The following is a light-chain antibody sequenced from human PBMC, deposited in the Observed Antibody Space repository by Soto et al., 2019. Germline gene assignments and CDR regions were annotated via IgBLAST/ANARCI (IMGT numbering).Light chain of an antibody. Sequence: ETAMTQSPATLSLSPGERATLSCRASQSVSSNVAWYQQKPGQAPRLLIHGASTRSIGVPARFSGSGSGTEFTLTINSLQSEDFAVYYCQQYNNWPPWTFGQGTKVDIK. CDR2: GAS. CDR1: QSVSSN. CDR3: QQYNNWPPWT. J-gene: IGKJ1*01. V-gene: IGKV3-15*01.